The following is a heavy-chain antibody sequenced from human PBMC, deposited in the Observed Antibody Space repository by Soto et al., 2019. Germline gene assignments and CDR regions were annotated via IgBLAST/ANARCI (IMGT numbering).Heavy chain of an antibody. Sequence: SETLSLTCAVYGGSFSGYYWSWIRQPPGKGLEWIGEINHSGSTNYNPSLKSRVTISVDTSKNQFSLKLSSVTAADTAVYYCARVAAARPVDYWGQGTLVTVSS. D-gene: IGHD6-6*01. CDR2: INHSGST. J-gene: IGHJ4*02. CDR3: ARVAAARPVDY. CDR1: GGSFSGYY. V-gene: IGHV4-34*01.